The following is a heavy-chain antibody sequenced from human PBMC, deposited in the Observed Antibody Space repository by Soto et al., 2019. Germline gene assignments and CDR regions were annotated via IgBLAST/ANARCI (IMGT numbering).Heavy chain of an antibody. CDR3: ARSQGQQVDSHFDY. V-gene: IGHV3-21*01. Sequence: PGGSLRLSCAASGFTFSTYTMSWVRQAPGKGLEWVSSISSTSSYLYYADSVKGRFAISRDNPKNSLYLQMNSLTAEDTAVYYCARSQGQQVDSHFDYWGQGILVTVSS. J-gene: IGHJ4*02. D-gene: IGHD6-13*01. CDR2: ISSTSSYL. CDR1: GFTFSTYT.